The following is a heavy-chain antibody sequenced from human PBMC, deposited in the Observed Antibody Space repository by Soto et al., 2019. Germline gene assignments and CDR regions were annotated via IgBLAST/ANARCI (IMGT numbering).Heavy chain of an antibody. CDR2: INHSGST. CDR1: GGSFSGYY. D-gene: IGHD6-13*01. Sequence: SETLSLTCAVYGGSFSGYYWSWIRQPPGKGLEWIGEINHSGSTNYNPSLKSRVTISVDTSKNQFSLKLSSVTAADTAVYYCARAGIAAAWWSMVVTLPFDYWGQGTLVTVPQ. V-gene: IGHV4-34*01. J-gene: IGHJ4*02. CDR3: ARAGIAAAWWSMVVTLPFDY.